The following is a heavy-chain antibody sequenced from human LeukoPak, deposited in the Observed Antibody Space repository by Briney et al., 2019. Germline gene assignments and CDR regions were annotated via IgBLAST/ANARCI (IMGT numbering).Heavy chain of an antibody. V-gene: IGHV1-2*02. CDR2: INPHSRAT. Sequence: ASVKLSCNASGNDFSDFYFNWVRQAPGRGLGWVGWINPHSRATHYAQRFRGRVTMEASITTAYMELNSLTSDDTAVYYCVTTSVTHTRDPWGEGRQVTVSS. CDR3: VTTSVTHTRDP. CDR1: GNDFSDFY. D-gene: IGHD5/OR15-5a*01. J-gene: IGHJ5*02.